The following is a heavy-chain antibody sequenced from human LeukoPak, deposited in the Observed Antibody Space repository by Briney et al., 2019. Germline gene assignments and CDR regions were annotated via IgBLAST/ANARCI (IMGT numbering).Heavy chain of an antibody. CDR1: GVTVSIRY. Sequence: GGSLRLSCAASGVTVSIRYMSWVRQAPGKGLEWVSVIYDGGSTYSADSVQGRFTISRDNSKNTVSLQMYSLRPEDTAEYYCASSGVETNWYFDLWGRGTLVTVSS. J-gene: IGHJ2*01. CDR2: IYDGGST. CDR3: ASSGVETNWYFDL. D-gene: IGHD4-23*01. V-gene: IGHV3-66*01.